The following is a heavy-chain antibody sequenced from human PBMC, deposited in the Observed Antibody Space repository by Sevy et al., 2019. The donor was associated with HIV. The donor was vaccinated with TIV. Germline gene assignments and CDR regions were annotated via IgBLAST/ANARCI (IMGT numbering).Heavy chain of an antibody. J-gene: IGHJ4*02. V-gene: IGHV3-48*02. D-gene: IGHD5-12*01. CDR1: EFTFSSYS. CDR3: ARGYTGYGVGALDY. CDR2: ISSSSTTI. Sequence: GGSLRLSCAASEFTFSSYSMNWVRQAPGKGLEWVSYISSSSTTIYYADSVKGRFTISRDNAKNSLYLQMNSLRDEDTGGYYCARGYTGYGVGALDYWGQGNLVHGS.